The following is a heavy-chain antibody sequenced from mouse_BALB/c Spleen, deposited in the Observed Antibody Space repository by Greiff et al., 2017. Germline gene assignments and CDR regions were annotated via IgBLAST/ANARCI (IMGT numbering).Heavy chain of an antibody. CDR1: GFSLSRYS. D-gene: IGHD2-4*01. CDR3: ASYYDYGGWYFDV. CDR2: IWGGGST. V-gene: IGHV2-6-4*01. Sequence: VAPSQSLSITCTVSGFSLSRYSVHWVRQPPGKGLEWLGMIWGGGSTDYNSALKSRLSISKDNSKSQVFLKMNSLQTDDTAMYYCASYYDYGGWYFDVWGAGTTVTVSS. J-gene: IGHJ1*01.